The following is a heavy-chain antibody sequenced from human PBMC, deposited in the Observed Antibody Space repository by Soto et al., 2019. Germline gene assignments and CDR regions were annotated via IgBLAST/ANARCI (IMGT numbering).Heavy chain of an antibody. Sequence: GGSLRLSCAASGFTFNSAWMNWVRQAPGKGLEWVGRIKSKTDGGTTDYAAPVKGRFTISRDDSKDTLYLQMNSLKTEDTAVYYCTTLSITIFGVVLMDVWGQGTTVTVSS. CDR1: GFTFNSAW. D-gene: IGHD3-3*01. V-gene: IGHV3-15*07. J-gene: IGHJ6*02. CDR3: TTLSITIFGVVLMDV. CDR2: IKSKTDGGTT.